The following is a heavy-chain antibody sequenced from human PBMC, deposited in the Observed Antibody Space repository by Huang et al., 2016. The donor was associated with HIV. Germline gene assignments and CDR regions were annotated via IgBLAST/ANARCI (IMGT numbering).Heavy chain of an antibody. J-gene: IGHJ5*02. CDR1: GFTFSDHY. CDR2: ISDSGSTS. V-gene: IGHV3-11*04. Sequence: QVQLVESGGGLVKPGGSLRLSCAASGFTFSDHYMSWIRQAPGRGLEWVSNISDSGSTSYYAESVKGRFTISRDNAKKLVYLQMNSLRADDTAVYFCARDKAWFDPWGQGTLVTVSS. CDR3: ARDKAWFDP.